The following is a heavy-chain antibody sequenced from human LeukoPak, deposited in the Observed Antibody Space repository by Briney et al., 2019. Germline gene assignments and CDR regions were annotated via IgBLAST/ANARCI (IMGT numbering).Heavy chain of an antibody. Sequence: SETLPLTCTVSGGSISSYYWSWIRQPAGKGLEWIGRIYTSGSTNYNPSLKSRVTMSVDTSKNQFSLKLSSVTAADTAVYYCARGGGDSSGKDAFDIWGQGTMVTVSS. CDR2: IYTSGST. D-gene: IGHD3-22*01. CDR3: ARGGGDSSGKDAFDI. J-gene: IGHJ3*02. CDR1: GGSISSYY. V-gene: IGHV4-4*07.